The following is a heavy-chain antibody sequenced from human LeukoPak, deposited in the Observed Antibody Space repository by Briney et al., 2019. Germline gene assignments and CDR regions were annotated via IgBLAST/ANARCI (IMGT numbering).Heavy chain of an antibody. CDR1: GDSISSYY. J-gene: IGHJ4*02. CDR3: ARSHPGSFYY. V-gene: IGHV4-59*01. Sequence: SETLSLTCTVSGDSISSYYWSWIRQPPGKGLDWIGYIYYSGSTNYNPSLKSRVTISVDTSKNQFSLKLSSVTAADTAVYYCARSHPGSFYYWGQGTLVTVSS. CDR2: IYYSGST.